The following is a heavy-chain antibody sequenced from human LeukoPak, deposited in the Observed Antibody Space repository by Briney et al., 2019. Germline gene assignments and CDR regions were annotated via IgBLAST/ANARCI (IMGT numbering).Heavy chain of an antibody. V-gene: IGHV4-34*01. D-gene: IGHD3-22*01. Sequence: KPSETLSLTCAVYGGSFSGYYWSWIRQPPGKGLEWIGEINHSGSTNYNPSLKSRVTISVDTSKNQFSLKLSSVTAADTAVYYCARVLGSSGHPGAFDIWGQGTMVTVSS. CDR1: GGSFSGYY. J-gene: IGHJ3*02. CDR2: INHSGST. CDR3: ARVLGSSGHPGAFDI.